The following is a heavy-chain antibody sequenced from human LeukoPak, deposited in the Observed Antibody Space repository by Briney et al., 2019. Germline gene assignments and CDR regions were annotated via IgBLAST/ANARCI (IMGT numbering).Heavy chain of an antibody. CDR3: ARVAVDYYDSSGYYY. Sequence: ASVKVSCKASGYTFTGYYMHWVRQAPGQGLEWMGWINPNSGGTNYAQKFQGRVTMTSDTAISTAYMELSRLRSDDTAVYYCARVAVDYYDSSGYYYWGQGTLVTVS. CDR2: INPNSGGT. J-gene: IGHJ4*02. D-gene: IGHD3-22*01. CDR1: GYTFTGYY. V-gene: IGHV1-2*02.